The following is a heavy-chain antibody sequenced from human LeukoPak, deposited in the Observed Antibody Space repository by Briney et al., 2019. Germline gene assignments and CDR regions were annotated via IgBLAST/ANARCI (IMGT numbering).Heavy chain of an antibody. V-gene: IGHV3-21*01. Sequence: GRSLRLSCAASGFTFSSYAMSWVRQAPGMGLEFVSSISSNSHFIYYADSMKGRFTVSRDNANNLLYLQMNSLRADDTAVYYCTTMNFPYCSTSSCFLEYWGQGTLVTVSS. J-gene: IGHJ4*02. D-gene: IGHD2/OR15-2a*01. CDR1: GFTFSSYA. CDR3: TTMNFPYCSTSSCFLEY. CDR2: ISSNSHFI.